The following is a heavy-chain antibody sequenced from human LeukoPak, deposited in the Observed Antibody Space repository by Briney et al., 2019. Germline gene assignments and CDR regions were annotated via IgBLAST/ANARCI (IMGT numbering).Heavy chain of an antibody. V-gene: IGHV4-39*01. CDR2: IYYSGST. CDR3: ASLEIGGATTGTLDY. J-gene: IGHJ4*02. D-gene: IGHD1-26*01. Sequence: SETLSLTCTVSGGSISNSNYYWGWIRQPPGKGLEWIGSIYYSGSTYYNPSLKSRVTISVDTSKNQFSLKLSSVTAADTAVYFWASLEIGGATTGTLDYGGRGTLVPVSS. CDR1: GGSISNSNYY.